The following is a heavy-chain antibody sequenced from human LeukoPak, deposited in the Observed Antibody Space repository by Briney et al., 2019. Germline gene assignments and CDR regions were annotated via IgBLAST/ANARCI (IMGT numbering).Heavy chain of an antibody. CDR2: IYSGGST. Sequence: GGSLRLSCAASGFSVGSNYMTWVRQAPGKGLEWVSLIYSGGSTYYADSVKGRFTISRDNSKNTLFLQMNSLRADDTAVYYCARVLYYDSSQGDYWGQGTLVTVSS. D-gene: IGHD3-22*01. CDR3: ARVLYYDSSQGDY. J-gene: IGHJ4*02. CDR1: GFSVGSNY. V-gene: IGHV3-53*01.